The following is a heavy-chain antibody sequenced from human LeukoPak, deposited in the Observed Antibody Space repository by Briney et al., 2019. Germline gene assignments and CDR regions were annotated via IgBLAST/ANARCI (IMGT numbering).Heavy chain of an antibody. V-gene: IGHV6-1*01. CDR3: ARYGRDAFDM. CDR2: TFYRSKWYY. D-gene: IGHD1-1*01. J-gene: IGHJ3*02. CDR1: GDSVSSDSAT. Sequence: SQTLSLTCAISGDSVSSDSATWNWIRQSPSRGLEWLGRTFYRSKWYYEYAVSVKGRITINPDTSKNQISLQLNSVTPEDTAVYYCARYGRDAFDMWGHGTMVTVSS.